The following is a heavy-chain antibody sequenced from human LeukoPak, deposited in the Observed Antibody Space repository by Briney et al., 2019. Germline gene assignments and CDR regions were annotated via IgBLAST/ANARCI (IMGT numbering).Heavy chain of an antibody. CDR1: GGTFSSYA. CDR2: IIPIFGTA. Sequence: GAPVKVSCKASGGTFSSYAISWVRQAPGQGLEWMGGIIPIFGTANYAQKFQGRVTITTDESTSTAYMELSSLRSEDTAVYYCASSYDYGGENPSNWGQGTLVTVSS. D-gene: IGHD4-23*01. CDR3: ASSYDYGGENPSN. V-gene: IGHV1-69*05. J-gene: IGHJ4*02.